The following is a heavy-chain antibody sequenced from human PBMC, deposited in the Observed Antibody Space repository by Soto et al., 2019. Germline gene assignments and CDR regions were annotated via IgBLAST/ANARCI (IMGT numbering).Heavy chain of an antibody. Sequence: SGPTLVNPTQTLTLTCTFSGFSLSTSGMCVSWIRQPPGKALEWLARIDWDDDKYYSTSLKTRLTISKDTSKNQVVLTMTNMDPVDTATYYCARIPLQAYSYAYYYYGMDVWGQGTTVPVSS. CDR1: GFSLSTSGMC. D-gene: IGHD5-18*01. J-gene: IGHJ6*02. V-gene: IGHV2-70*11. CDR2: IDWDDDK. CDR3: ARIPLQAYSYAYYYYGMDV.